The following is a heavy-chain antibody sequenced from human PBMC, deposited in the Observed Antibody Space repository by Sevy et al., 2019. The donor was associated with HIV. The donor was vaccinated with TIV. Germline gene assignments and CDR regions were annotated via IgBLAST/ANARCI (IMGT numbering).Heavy chain of an antibody. D-gene: IGHD2-15*01. CDR1: GYTFSSYR. V-gene: IGHV1-18*01. Sequence: ASVKDSCKISGYTFSSYRITWVRQAPGQGLECMGWISPHNGDTNYAQKLQGRVTMITDTSTTTAYMELRNLRSDDTAVYYCARAYCSGGRCYSLAYWGQGTLVTVSS. CDR2: ISPHNGDT. CDR3: ARAYCSGGRCYSLAY. J-gene: IGHJ4*01.